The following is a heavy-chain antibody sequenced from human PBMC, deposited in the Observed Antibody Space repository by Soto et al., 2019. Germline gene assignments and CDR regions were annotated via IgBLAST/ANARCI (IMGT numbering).Heavy chain of an antibody. V-gene: IGHV3-23*01. Sequence: SLRLSCAASGFTFSSYAMSWVRQAPGKGLEWVSAISGSVGSTYYADSVKGRFTISRDNSKNTLYLQINSLRAEDTAVYYCASSEWLPPNFDYWGQGTLVTVSS. CDR1: GFTFSSYA. J-gene: IGHJ4*02. D-gene: IGHD3-3*01. CDR2: ISGSVGST. CDR3: ASSEWLPPNFDY.